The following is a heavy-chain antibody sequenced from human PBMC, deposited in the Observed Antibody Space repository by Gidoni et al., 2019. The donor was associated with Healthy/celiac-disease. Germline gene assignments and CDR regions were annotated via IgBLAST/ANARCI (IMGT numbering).Heavy chain of an antibody. D-gene: IGHD3-22*01. Sequence: QVQLVESGGGVVQPGRSLRLSCAASGFTFSSYGMHWVRQAPGKGLEWVAVISYDGSNKYYADSVKGRFTISRDNSKNTLYLQMNSLRAEDTAVYYCARDGYYYDSSGEYFQHWGQGTLVTVSS. CDR2: ISYDGSNK. CDR1: GFTFSSYG. J-gene: IGHJ1*01. CDR3: ARDGYYYDSSGEYFQH. V-gene: IGHV3-30*03.